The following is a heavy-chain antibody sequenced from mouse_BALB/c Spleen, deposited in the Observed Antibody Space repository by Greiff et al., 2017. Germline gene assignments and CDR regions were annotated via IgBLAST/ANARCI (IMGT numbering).Heavy chain of an antibody. V-gene: IGHV2-9*02. D-gene: IGHD2-3*01. J-gene: IGHJ4*01. Sequence: VQGVESGPGLVAPSQSLSITCTVSGFSLTSYGVHWVRQPPGKGLEWLGVIWAGGSTNYNSALMSRLSISKDNSKSQVFLKMNSLQTDDTAMYYCASLYDGYYGAMDYWGQGTSVTVSS. CDR1: GFSLTSYG. CDR2: IWAGGST. CDR3: ASLYDGYYGAMDY.